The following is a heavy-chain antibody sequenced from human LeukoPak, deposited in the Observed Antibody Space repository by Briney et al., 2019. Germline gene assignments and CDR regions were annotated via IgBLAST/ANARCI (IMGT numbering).Heavy chain of an antibody. CDR1: GYTFTGYN. V-gene: IGHV1-2*02. J-gene: IGHJ4*02. CDR2: INPNSGAT. D-gene: IGHD3/OR15-3a*01. CDR3: ARSGLVSYYFDY. Sequence: ASVKVSCKASGYTFTGYNVYWVRQAPGQGLEWMGWINPNSGATNYAQKFQGRVTMTRDTSISTAYMELSRLRSDDTAVYYCARSGLVSYYFDYWGQGTLVTVSS.